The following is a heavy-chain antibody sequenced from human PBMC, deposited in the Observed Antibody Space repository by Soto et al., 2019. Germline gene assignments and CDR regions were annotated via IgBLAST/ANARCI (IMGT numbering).Heavy chain of an antibody. CDR2: IYTSGST. CDR3: AIDFLAGTATPTPYDYRYYYNGMDV. V-gene: IGHV4-4*07. D-gene: IGHD5-12*01. Sequence: QVQLQESGPGLVKPSETLSLTCTVSGGSISSYYWSWIRQPAGKGLEWIRRIYTSGSTNYNPSLKSRVTMSGDTSKNQFPLMLSSVTAADPAVDYCAIDFLAGTATPTPYDYRYYYNGMDVWGQGTTVTVSS. CDR1: GGSISSYY. J-gene: IGHJ6*02.